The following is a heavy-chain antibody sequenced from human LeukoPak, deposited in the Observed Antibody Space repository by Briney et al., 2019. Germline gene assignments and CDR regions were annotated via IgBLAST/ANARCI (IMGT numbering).Heavy chain of an antibody. J-gene: IGHJ4*02. CDR3: ARDGSGGSRFDY. D-gene: IGHD2-15*01. CDR2: ISSSSTI. V-gene: IGHV3-48*04. CDR1: GFTFSSYS. Sequence: GGSLRLSCAASGFTFSSYSMNWVRQAPGKGLEWVSYISSSSTIYYADSVKGRFTISRDNAKNSLYLQMNSLRAEDTAVYYCARDGSGGSRFDYWGQGTLVTVSS.